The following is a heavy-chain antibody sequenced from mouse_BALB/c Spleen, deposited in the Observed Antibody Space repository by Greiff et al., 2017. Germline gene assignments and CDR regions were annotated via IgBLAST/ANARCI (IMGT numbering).Heavy chain of an antibody. D-gene: IGHD2-14*01. CDR2: IWAGGST. CDR1: GFSLTSYG. CDR3: AREGDRYDGYAMDY. J-gene: IGHJ4*01. V-gene: IGHV2-9*02. Sequence: VQVVESGPGLVAPSQSLSITCTVSGFSLTSYGVHWVRQPPGKGLEWLGVIWAGGSTNYNSALMSRLSISKDNSKSQVFLKMNSLQTDDTAMYYCAREGDRYDGYAMDYWGQGTSVTVSS.